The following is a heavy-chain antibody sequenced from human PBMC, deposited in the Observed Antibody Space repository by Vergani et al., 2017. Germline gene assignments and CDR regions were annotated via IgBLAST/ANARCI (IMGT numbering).Heavy chain of an antibody. J-gene: IGHJ4*02. D-gene: IGHD2/OR15-2a*01. V-gene: IGHV1-46*03. CDR3: ALLTREYYGEY. CDR1: GYTFTSYY. Sequence: QVQLVQSGAEVKKPGASVKVSCKASGYTFTSYYMHWVRQAPGQGLEWMGIINPSGGSTSYAQKFQGRVTMTRDTSTSTVYMELSSLRSEDTAVYYCALLTREYYGEYGGQGTLVTGSA. CDR2: INPSGGST.